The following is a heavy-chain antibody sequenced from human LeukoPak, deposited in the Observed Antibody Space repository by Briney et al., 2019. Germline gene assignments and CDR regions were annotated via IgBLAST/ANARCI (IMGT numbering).Heavy chain of an antibody. CDR1: GFTFSSYW. CDR3: ARSEYGDYNGFDY. Sequence: GGSLRLSCAASGFTFSSYWMSWVRQAPGKGLEWVANMKQDGSEKYYVESVKGRFAISRDNAKNTLYLQMNSLRAEDTAVYYCARSEYGDYNGFDYWGQGTLVTVSS. J-gene: IGHJ4*02. CDR2: MKQDGSEK. D-gene: IGHD4-17*01. V-gene: IGHV3-7*01.